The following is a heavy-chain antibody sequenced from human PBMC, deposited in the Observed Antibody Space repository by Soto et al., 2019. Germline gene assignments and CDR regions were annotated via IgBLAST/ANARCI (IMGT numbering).Heavy chain of an antibody. CDR3: ARRGSVDVGVTVIHGWYFDL. Sequence: QVQLQESGPGLVKPSGTLSLTCAVSGGSASSNTWWSWVRQPPGKRLEWIGDIHHSGRANYNPSLKSRLTMSLDKSKNHLSLRLTSLTAADTAVYYCARRGSVDVGVTVIHGWYFDLWGRGTLVSVSS. CDR2: IHHSGRA. V-gene: IGHV4-4*02. D-gene: IGHD2-21*02. CDR1: GGSASSNTW. J-gene: IGHJ2*01.